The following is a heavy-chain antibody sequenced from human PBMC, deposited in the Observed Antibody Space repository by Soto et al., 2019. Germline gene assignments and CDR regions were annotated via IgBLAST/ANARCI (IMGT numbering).Heavy chain of an antibody. CDR1: GFTFSSHG. CDR2: IWYDGSNK. J-gene: IGHJ6*02. V-gene: IGHV3-33*01. D-gene: IGHD6-13*01. CDR3: ARVDIAAAGTSNYYYGMDV. Sequence: QVQLVESGGGVVQPGRSLRLSCAASGFTFSSHGMHWVRQAPGKGLEWVAVIWYDGSNKYYADSVKGRFTISRDNSKNTLYLQMNSLRAEDTAVYYCARVDIAAAGTSNYYYGMDVWGQGTTVTVSS.